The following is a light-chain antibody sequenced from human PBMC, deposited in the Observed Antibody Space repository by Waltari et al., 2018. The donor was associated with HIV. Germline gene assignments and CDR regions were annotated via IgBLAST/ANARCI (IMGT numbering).Light chain of an antibody. CDR1: VGVSFR. Sequence: DIQMTQFPSTVSASVGDSVTLSVRASVGVSFRLAWYRQRPGEGPGLLIYDAYRLATGIPSRFSGRQSVKNFTLTITDLQPEDFATYFCQHAHSFPHTFGGGTRL. CDR3: QHAHSFPHT. V-gene: IGKV1-12*01. J-gene: IGKJ4*01. CDR2: DAY.